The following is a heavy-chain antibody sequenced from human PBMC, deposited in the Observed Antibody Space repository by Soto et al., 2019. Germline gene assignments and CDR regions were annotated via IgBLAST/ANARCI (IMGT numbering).Heavy chain of an antibody. CDR2: VSDDGYTT. V-gene: IGHV3-30*03. CDR3: ASEGRHVVGPDASSFDY. CDR1: GFIFSTYG. J-gene: IGHJ4*02. Sequence: QVRLVESGGGVVQPGRSLRLSCAASGFIFSTYGMHWVRQAPGKGLQWVAVVSDDGYTTYYAESVKGRFTVSRDSSKNTLYLQMSNLRIEDTAVYCCASEGRHVVGPDASSFDYWGKGTLVTVSS. D-gene: IGHD2-2*01.